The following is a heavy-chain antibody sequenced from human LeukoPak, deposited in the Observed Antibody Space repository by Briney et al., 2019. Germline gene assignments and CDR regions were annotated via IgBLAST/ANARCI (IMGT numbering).Heavy chain of an antibody. D-gene: IGHD3-22*01. J-gene: IGHJ4*02. CDR1: GFTFSSYS. Sequence: KHWGSLLLSCAASGFTFSSYSMNWVRQAPGKGLEWVSSISSSSSYIYYADSVKGRFTISSDNAKNSLYLQMNSLRAEDTAVYYCARGGVGDSSGYYYGADYWGQGTLVTVSS. CDR2: ISSSSSYI. V-gene: IGHV3-21*01. CDR3: ARGGVGDSSGYYYGADY.